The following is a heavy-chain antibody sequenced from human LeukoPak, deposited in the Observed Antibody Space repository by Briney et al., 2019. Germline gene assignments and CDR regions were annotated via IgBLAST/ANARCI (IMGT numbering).Heavy chain of an antibody. CDR3: ARDTHQEPFDY. D-gene: IGHD1-26*01. CDR1: GGSFSGYY. V-gene: IGHV4-34*01. CDR2: INHSGSS. Sequence: AETLSLTCAVYGGSFSGYYWSWVRQPPGKGLEWIGEINHSGSSNYNPSPTSRVTISVDTSKNQFSLKLSSVTAADTAVYYCARDTHQEPFDYWGQGTLVTVSS. J-gene: IGHJ4*02.